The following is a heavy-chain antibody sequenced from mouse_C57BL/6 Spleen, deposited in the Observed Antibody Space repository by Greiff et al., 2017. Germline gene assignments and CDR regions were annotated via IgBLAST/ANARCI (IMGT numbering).Heavy chain of an antibody. CDR2: IDPSDSET. CDR1: GYTFTSYW. CDR3: AREVITTVVAPFDY. Sequence: VQLQQPGAELVRPGSSVKLSCKASGYTFTSYWMHWVKQRPIQGLEWIGNIDPSDSETHYNQKFKDKATLTVDKSSSTAYMQLSSLTSEDSAVYYCAREVITTVVAPFDYWGQGTTLTVSS. D-gene: IGHD1-1*01. J-gene: IGHJ2*01. V-gene: IGHV1-52*01.